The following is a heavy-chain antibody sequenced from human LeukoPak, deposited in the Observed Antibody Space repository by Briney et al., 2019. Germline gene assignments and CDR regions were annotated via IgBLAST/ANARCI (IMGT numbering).Heavy chain of an antibody. CDR2: IYYSGTT. J-gene: IGHJ5*02. Sequence: SETLSLTCTVSGGSISSDNYYWGWIRQPPGKGLEWIGSIYYSGTTYYNPSLKSRVTISVDTSKNQFSLKLSSVTAADTALYYCARDYDYVWGSYSPWGQGTLVTVSS. CDR1: GGSISSDNYY. V-gene: IGHV4-39*02. CDR3: ARDYDYVWGSYSP. D-gene: IGHD3-16*01.